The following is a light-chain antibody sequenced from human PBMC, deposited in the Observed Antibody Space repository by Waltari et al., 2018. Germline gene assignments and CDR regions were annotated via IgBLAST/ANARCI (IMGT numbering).Light chain of an antibody. CDR3: QQYNSYPYT. Sequence: DIQMTQSPSTLSASVGDRVTITCRASQSISSWLAWYQQKPWKAPKLLIYKASSLESGVPSRFSGSGSGTEFTLAISSLQPDDFATYFCQQYNSYPYTFDQGTKLEIK. CDR2: KAS. J-gene: IGKJ2*01. CDR1: QSISSW. V-gene: IGKV1-5*03.